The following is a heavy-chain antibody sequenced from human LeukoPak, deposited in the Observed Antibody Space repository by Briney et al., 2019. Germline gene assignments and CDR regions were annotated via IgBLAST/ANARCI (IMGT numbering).Heavy chain of an antibody. V-gene: IGHV3-7*05. CDR2: IKPDGSEK. J-gene: IGHJ4*02. CDR1: GFTLSTYW. CDR3: ARDNSGSDPEHWAG. Sequence: GGSLRLSCAASGFTLSTYWMSWVRQAPGKGLEWVANIKPDGSEKYYVDSVKGRFTISRDNAKNSLYLQMNSLRAEDTAVYYCARDNSGSDPEHWAGWGQGTPVTVSS. D-gene: IGHD5-12*01.